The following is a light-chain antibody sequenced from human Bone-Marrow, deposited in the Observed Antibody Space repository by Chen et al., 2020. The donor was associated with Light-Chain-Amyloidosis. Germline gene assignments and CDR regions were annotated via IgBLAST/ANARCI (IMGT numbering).Light chain of an antibody. J-gene: IGLJ1*01. CDR2: EVT. CDR3: SSYTITNTLV. V-gene: IGLV2-14*01. CDR1: SSDVGGDNP. Sequence: QSALPQPTSVSGSPGQAITIPCTGTSSDVGGDNPVSWYQQHPDKAPKLMIYEVTNRPSWVPYRFSGSKSDNTASLTISGLQTEDEADYFCSSYTITNTLVFGSGTRVTVL.